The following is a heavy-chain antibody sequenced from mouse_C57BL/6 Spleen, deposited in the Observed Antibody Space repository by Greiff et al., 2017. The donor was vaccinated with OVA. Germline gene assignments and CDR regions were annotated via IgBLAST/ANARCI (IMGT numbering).Heavy chain of an antibody. V-gene: IGHV1-82*01. J-gene: IGHJ4*01. CDR3: ARGEGMDY. Sequence: VKLKESGPELVKPGASVKISCKASGYAFSSSWMNWVKQRPGKGLEWIGRIYPGDGDTNYNGKFKGKATLTADKSSSTAYMQLSSLTSEDSAVYFCARGEGMDYWGQGTSVTVSS. CDR2: IYPGDGDT. CDR1: GYAFSSSW.